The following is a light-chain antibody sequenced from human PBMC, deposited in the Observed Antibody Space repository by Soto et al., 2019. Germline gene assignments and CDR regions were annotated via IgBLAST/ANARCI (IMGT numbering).Light chain of an antibody. V-gene: IGKV1-6*01. Sequence: AIQMTQSPSSLSASVGDRVTITCRASQGIGNDLGWYQQKPGKAPELLIYAASSLQSGVPSRFRGSGSGTDFTHTISSLQPEDFAAYYCLQAYNYPWTFGQGTQVEIE. CDR3: LQAYNYPWT. J-gene: IGKJ1*01. CDR2: AAS. CDR1: QGIGND.